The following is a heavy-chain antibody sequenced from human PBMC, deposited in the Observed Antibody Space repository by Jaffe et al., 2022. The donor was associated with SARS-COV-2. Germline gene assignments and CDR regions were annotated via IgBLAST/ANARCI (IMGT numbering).Heavy chain of an antibody. J-gene: IGHJ4*02. CDR2: IDPSDSYT. CDR1: GYSFSRYW. V-gene: IGHV5-10-1*03. Sequence: EVHLVQSGAEVKKPGESLKISCKGSGYSFSRYWITWVRQMPGKGLEWMGRIDPSDSYTNYSPSFQGHVTISADKSINTAYLQWSSLRASDTAMYYCVPDPRLAAADTSGGYWGQGTLVTVSS. D-gene: IGHD6-13*01. CDR3: VPDPRLAAADTSGGY.